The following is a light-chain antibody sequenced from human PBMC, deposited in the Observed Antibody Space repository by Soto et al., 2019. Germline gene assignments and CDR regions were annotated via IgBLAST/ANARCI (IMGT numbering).Light chain of an antibody. J-gene: IGKJ2*01. Sequence: EMVLTQSPGTLSLSPGDRATLSCRASQTISSRYLAWYQHKLGQTPRLLFYGASSRATRIPDRFSGTGSGTDFTLTISRLEPEAFAVYYCQQYGSSPYTFGLGTRLEIK. CDR3: QQYGSSPYT. CDR2: GAS. V-gene: IGKV3-20*01. CDR1: QTISSRY.